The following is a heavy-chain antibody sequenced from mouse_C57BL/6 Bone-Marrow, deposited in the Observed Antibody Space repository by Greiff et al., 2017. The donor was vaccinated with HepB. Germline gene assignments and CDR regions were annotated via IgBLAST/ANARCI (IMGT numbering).Heavy chain of an antibody. Sequence: EVKLMESGGGLVKPGGSLKLSCAASGFTFSSSAMSWVRQTPEKRLEWVATIGDGGSYTYYPDNVKGRFTIARDNAKNNLYLQMSNLKSEDSAMYYCARAMITPCYYMDYWGQGTSVTVSS. CDR1: GFTFSSSA. CDR3: ARAMITPCYYMDY. V-gene: IGHV5-4*03. D-gene: IGHD2-4*01. CDR2: IGDGGSYT. J-gene: IGHJ4*01.